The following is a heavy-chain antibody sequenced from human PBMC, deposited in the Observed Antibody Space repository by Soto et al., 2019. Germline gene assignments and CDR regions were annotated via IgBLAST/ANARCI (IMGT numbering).Heavy chain of an antibody. CDR1: GFTFSSYE. J-gene: IGHJ3*02. V-gene: IGHV3-48*03. Sequence: GGSQRLSCAASGFTFSSYEMNWVRQAPGKGLEWVSYISSSGSTIYYADSVKGRFTISRDNAKNSLYLQMNSLRAEDTAVYYCARDGAPSNWGKDTDAFDIWGQGTMVTVSS. CDR2: ISSSGSTI. D-gene: IGHD7-27*01. CDR3: ARDGAPSNWGKDTDAFDI.